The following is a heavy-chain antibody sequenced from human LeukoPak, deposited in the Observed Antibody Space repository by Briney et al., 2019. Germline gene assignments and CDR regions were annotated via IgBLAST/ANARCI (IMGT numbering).Heavy chain of an antibody. V-gene: IGHV3-21*01. CDR2: ISRSSSYI. CDR3: ASLSCSRTTCLFDY. Sequence: ETGGSLRLSCAASGFTFSSYSMNWVRQAPGKGLEWVSCISRSSSYICYADSVKGRFTISRDNAENLLHLQMNSRRPEDTAVYYCASLSCSRTTCLFDYWGQGTLVTVSS. CDR1: GFTFSSYS. D-gene: IGHD2-2*01. J-gene: IGHJ4*02.